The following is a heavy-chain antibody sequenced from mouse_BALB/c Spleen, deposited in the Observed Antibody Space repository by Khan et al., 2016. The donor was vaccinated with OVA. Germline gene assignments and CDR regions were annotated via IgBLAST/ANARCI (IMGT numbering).Heavy chain of an antibody. J-gene: IGHJ1*01. Sequence: QIQLVQSGPELKKPGETVKISCKASGYTFTKYGMNWVKQAPGKGLKWMGWINTYTGEPTYVDDFKGRFAFSLETSASTAYLQINDLKDEDMATYFCASGGYWYFDVWGAGTTVTVSS. CDR3: ASGGYWYFDV. D-gene: IGHD1-1*02. CDR2: INTYTGEP. CDR1: GYTFTKYG. V-gene: IGHV9-1*02.